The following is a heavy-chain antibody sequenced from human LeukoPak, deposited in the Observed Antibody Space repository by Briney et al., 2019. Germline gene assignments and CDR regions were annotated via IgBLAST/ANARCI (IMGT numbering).Heavy chain of an antibody. Sequence: GGSLRLSCAASGFTVSSNYMSWVRQAPGKGLEWVSVIYSGGSTYYADSVKGRFTISRDNSKNTLYLQMNSLRAEDTAVYYCARDTIYYGSGSSSDWGQGTLVTVSS. CDR3: ARDTIYYGSGSSSD. CDR2: IYSGGST. CDR1: GFTVSSNY. J-gene: IGHJ4*02. V-gene: IGHV3-66*01. D-gene: IGHD3-10*01.